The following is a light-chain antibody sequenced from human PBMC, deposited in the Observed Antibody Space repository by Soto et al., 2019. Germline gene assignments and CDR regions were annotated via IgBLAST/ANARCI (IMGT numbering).Light chain of an antibody. CDR1: QSVTNNY. CDR2: DAS. V-gene: IGKV3D-20*01. CDR3: QQHGSSPWT. Sequence: EIVLTQSPATLALSPGDRVTLSCGASQSVTNNYLAWYQHKPGLAPRVLIYDASRRATGIPDRFSGSGSGTDFTLTISRLEPEDFAVYYCQQHGSSPWTFGQGTKVETK. J-gene: IGKJ1*01.